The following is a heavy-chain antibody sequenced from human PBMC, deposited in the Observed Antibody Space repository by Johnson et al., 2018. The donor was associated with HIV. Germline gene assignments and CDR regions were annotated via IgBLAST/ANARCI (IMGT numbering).Heavy chain of an antibody. CDR1: GFTFSSYA. CDR2: ISYDGSNK. V-gene: IGHV3-30-3*01. CDR3: AKDEFKWELLHI. J-gene: IGHJ3*02. Sequence: QVQLVDSGGGLVQPGRSLRLSCAASGFTFSSYAMHWVRQAPGKGLEWVAVISYDGSNKYYSDSVKGRVTISRDNSKNTLYLQMNSLRAEDTAVYYCAKDEFKWELLHIWGQGTMVTVSS. D-gene: IGHD1-26*01.